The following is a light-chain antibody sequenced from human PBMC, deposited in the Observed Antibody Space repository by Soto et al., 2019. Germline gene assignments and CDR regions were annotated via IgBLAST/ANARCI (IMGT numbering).Light chain of an antibody. CDR3: LQGYNTFWT. V-gene: IGKV1-39*01. CDR1: QPIGTS. J-gene: IGKJ1*01. Sequence: DIQMTQSPSSLSASVGDSVTVTCRASQPIGTSLHWYQQRAEKAPKVLISSASRLQSGVSSRFSGSGSGTHFTLTISSLRPEDSATYYCLQGYNTFWTFGQGTKVEIK. CDR2: SAS.